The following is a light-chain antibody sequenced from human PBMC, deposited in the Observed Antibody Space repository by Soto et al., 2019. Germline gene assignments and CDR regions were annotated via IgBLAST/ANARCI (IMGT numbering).Light chain of an antibody. CDR1: QSISSY. J-gene: IGKJ5*01. V-gene: IGKV1-39*01. CDR2: AAS. CDR3: QQSYSTPPT. Sequence: DIQMTQSPSSLSGSVGDRVTITCRASQSISSYLNWYQQKPGKAPKLLIYAASSLQSGVPSRFSGSGSGTDFTLTISSLQPEDFATYYCQQSYSTPPTFGQGTRLE.